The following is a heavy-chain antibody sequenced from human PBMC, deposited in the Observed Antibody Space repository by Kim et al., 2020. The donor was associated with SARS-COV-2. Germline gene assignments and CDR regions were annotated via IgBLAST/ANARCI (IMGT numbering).Heavy chain of an antibody. CDR2: INPSGGST. J-gene: IGHJ3*02. V-gene: IGHV1-46*01. CDR3: ARTYLTGGPFDAFDI. Sequence: ASVKVSCKASGYTFTSYYMHWVRQAPGQGLEWMGIINPSGGSTSYAQKFQGRVTMTRDTSTSTVYMELSSLRSEDTAVYYCARTYLTGGPFDAFDIWGQGTMVTVSS. CDR1: GYTFTSYY. D-gene: IGHD7-27*01.